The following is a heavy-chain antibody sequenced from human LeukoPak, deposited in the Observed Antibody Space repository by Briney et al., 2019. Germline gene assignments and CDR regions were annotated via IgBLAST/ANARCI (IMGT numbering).Heavy chain of an antibody. J-gene: IGHJ6*02. D-gene: IGHD3-3*01. Sequence: GGSLRLSCVGSGLSFSSYAMSWVRQPPGKGLEWVSGISGSGGNTYYADSIKGRFTISGDNSKNTLYLQMNSLRAEDTAVYYCAKRYDFWTGSFNYYNMDVWGQGTTVTVSS. CDR3: AKRYDFWTGSFNYYNMDV. CDR1: GLSFSSYA. V-gene: IGHV3-23*01. CDR2: ISGSGGNT.